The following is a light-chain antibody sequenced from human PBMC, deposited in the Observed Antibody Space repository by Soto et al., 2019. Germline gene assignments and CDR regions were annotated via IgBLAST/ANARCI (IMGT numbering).Light chain of an antibody. CDR3: AAWDDSLLDV. V-gene: IGLV1-47*01. Sequence: QSVLTQPPSASGTPGQRVTISCSGSSSNIGSNYVYWYQQLPGTAPKLLIYRNNQRPSGVPDRFSGSKSGTSASLAISGLRSEDEADYYCAAWDDSLLDVFGTGTQLTVL. J-gene: IGLJ1*01. CDR2: RNN. CDR1: SSNIGSNY.